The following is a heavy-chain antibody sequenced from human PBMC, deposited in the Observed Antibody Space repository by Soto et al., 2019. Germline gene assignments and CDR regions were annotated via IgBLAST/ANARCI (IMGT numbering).Heavy chain of an antibody. J-gene: IGHJ4*02. CDR3: ARTTFPALLWWSFDY. D-gene: IGHD2-21*01. V-gene: IGHV3-30-3*01. CDR1: GFTFSSYA. Sequence: GGSLRLSCAASGFTFSSYAMPWVRRAPGKGLEWVAVISYDGSNKYYADSVKGRFTISRDNSKNTLYLQMNSLRAEDTAVYYCARTTFPALLWWSFDYWGQGTLVTVSS. CDR2: ISYDGSNK.